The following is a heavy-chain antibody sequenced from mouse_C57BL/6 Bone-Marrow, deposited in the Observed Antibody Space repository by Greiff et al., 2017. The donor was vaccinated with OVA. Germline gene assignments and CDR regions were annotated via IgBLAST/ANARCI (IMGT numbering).Heavy chain of an antibody. J-gene: IGHJ2*01. V-gene: IGHV14-4*01. CDR2: IDPENGDT. CDR3: TTGDYPYYFDY. Sequence: EVQVVESGAELVRPGASVKLSCTASGFNIKDDYMHWVKQRPEQGLEWIGWIDPENGDTEYASKFQGKATITADTSSNTAYLQLSSLTSEDTAVYYCTTGDYPYYFDYWGQGTTLTVSS. D-gene: IGHD2-4*01. CDR1: GFNIKDDY.